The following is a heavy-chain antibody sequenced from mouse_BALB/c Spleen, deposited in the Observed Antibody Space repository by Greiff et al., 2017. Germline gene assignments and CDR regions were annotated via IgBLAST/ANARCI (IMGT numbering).Heavy chain of an antibody. J-gene: IGHJ4*01. CDR1: GYTFTSYV. CDR3: ARGDGYGRVYYAMDY. CDR2: INPYNDGT. Sequence: VQLKESGPELVKPGASVKMSCKASGYTFTSYVMHWVKQKPGQGLEWIGYINPYNDGTKYNEKFKGKATLTSDKSSSTAYMELSSLTSEDSAVYYCARGDGYGRVYYAMDYWGQGTSVTVSS. D-gene: IGHD2-2*01. V-gene: IGHV1-14*01.